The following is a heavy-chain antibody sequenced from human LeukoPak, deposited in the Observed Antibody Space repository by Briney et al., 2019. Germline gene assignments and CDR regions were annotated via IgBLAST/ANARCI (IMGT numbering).Heavy chain of an antibody. D-gene: IGHD4-11*01. Sequence: WASVKVSCKASGYTFTGYYMHWVRQAPGQGLEWMGWINPNSGGTNYAQEFQGRVTMTRDTSISTAYMELSRLRSDDTAVYYCARTKTDDYSNYEYWGQGTLVTVSS. CDR2: INPNSGGT. CDR3: ARTKTDDYSNYEY. CDR1: GYTFTGYY. J-gene: IGHJ4*02. V-gene: IGHV1-2*02.